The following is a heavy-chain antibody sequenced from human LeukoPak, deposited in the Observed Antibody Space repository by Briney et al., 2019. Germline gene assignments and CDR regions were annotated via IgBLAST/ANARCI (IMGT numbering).Heavy chain of an antibody. V-gene: IGHV4-34*01. CDR2: IHHDGRT. CDR3: ARDVVPRDYGDTLNAYDL. J-gene: IGHJ3*01. CDR1: GGSLSGYY. D-gene: IGHD4-17*01. Sequence: PSETLSLPCAVSGGSLSGYYWSWIRQSPGKGLEWMGDIHHDGRTKYKSSFKSRITIFLVSSKNEVSLRLSPVTPADTALYFCARDVVPRDYGDTLNAYDLWGQGTMVTVS.